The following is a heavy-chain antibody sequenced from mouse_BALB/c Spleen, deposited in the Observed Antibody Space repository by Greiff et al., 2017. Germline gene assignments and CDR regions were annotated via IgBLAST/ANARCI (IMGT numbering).Heavy chain of an antibody. Sequence: QVQLQQSGPELVRPGVSVKISCKGSGYTFTDYAMHWVKQSHAKSLEWIGVISTYYGNTNYNQKFKGKATMTVDKSSSTAYTELARLTSEDSAIYYCARHYGRDSYAMDYWGQGTSVTVSS. CDR1: GYTFTDYA. V-gene: IGHV1-67*01. J-gene: IGHJ4*01. D-gene: IGHD2-1*01. CDR3: ARHYGRDSYAMDY. CDR2: ISTYYGNT.